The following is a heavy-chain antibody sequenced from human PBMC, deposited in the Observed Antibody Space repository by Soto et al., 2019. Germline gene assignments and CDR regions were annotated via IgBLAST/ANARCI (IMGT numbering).Heavy chain of an antibody. Sequence: EVQLVESGGDLVQPGGSLSLSCAASGFTFSAHWMHLVRHVPGKGLELVARINTDGGSSAYADSVKGRFAISRDNAKNTLYLQMNGLRAEDTAVYYCAREAGYCSRTSCYRRAYDTWGQGTTVTVSS. CDR3: AREAGYCSRTSCYRRAYDT. CDR1: GFTFSAHW. J-gene: IGHJ3*02. D-gene: IGHD2-2*01. CDR2: INTDGGSS. V-gene: IGHV3-74*03.